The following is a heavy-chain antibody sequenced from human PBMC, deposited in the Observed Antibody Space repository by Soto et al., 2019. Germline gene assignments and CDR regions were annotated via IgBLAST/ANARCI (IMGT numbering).Heavy chain of an antibody. V-gene: IGHV1-69*12. CDR1: GGTFGNSA. D-gene: IGHD3-3*01. J-gene: IGHJ5*02. Sequence: QVQLVQSGAEVKKPGSSVNVSCKTSGGTFGNSAVTWVRQAPGQGLEWWGGIVPMFGTANYAQKFQGRVKITADESTITAYMELNSLKTDDTAVYYCARDGDPQSAFWSGPLGGGRFDPWGQGTLVTVSS. CDR2: IVPMFGTA. CDR3: ARDGDPQSAFWSGPLGGGRFDP.